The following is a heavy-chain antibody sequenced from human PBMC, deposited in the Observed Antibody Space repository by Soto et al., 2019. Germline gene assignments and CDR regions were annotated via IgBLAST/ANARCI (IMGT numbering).Heavy chain of an antibody. CDR3: ARGPSGESSTWNTAFDF. V-gene: IGHV4-34*02. CDR1: GGSFSYYS. Sequence: QVQLQQWGVELLKPSETLSLTCAVYGGSFSYYSWTWIRQSTQSPGKGLEWIGQINHIGDTNYNPSLESRVTISLDLSKNQFSLSLNSVTAADTAVYYCARGPSGESSTWNTAFDFWSRGTLVTVSS. J-gene: IGHJ4*02. CDR2: INHIGDT. D-gene: IGHD3-22*01.